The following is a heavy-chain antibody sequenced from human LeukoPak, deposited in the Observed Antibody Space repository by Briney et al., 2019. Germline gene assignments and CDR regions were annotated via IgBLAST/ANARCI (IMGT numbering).Heavy chain of an antibody. CDR2: IYSGGST. D-gene: IGHD1-14*01. J-gene: IGHJ3*02. CDR1: GFTVSSNY. CDR3: AGPGPDAVDAFDI. V-gene: IGHV3-53*01. Sequence: GGSLRLSCAASGFTVSSNYMSWVRQAPGKGLEWVSVIYSGGSTYYADSVKGRFTISRDNSKNTLYLQMNSLRAEDTAVYYCAGPGPDAVDAFDIWGQGTMVTVSS.